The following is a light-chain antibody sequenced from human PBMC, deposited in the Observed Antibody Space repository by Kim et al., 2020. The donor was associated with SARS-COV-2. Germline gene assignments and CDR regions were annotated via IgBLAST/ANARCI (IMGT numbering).Light chain of an antibody. J-gene: IGLJ3*02. CDR3: QSYDRSLSGSV. CDR2: GNN. Sequence: RVTISCTGSSSNIGAGYDGHWYQQIPGRAPKLLIHGNNNRPSGVPDRFSASKSGTSASLDITGLQAEDEAVYYCQSYDRSLSGSVFGGGTQLTVL. V-gene: IGLV1-40*01. CDR1: SSNIGAGYD.